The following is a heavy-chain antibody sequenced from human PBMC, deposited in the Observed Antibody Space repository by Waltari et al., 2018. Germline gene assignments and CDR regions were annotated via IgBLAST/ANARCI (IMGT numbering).Heavy chain of an antibody. CDR3: AREDLDCSGGSCYAGFDY. CDR2: IWYDGSNK. Sequence: QVQLVESGGGVVQPGRSLRLSCAASGFTFSSYGMHWVRQAPGKGLEWVAVIWYDGSNKYYADSVKGRFTISRDNSKNTLYLQMNSLRAEDTAVYYCAREDLDCSGGSCYAGFDYWGQGTLVTVSS. J-gene: IGHJ4*02. D-gene: IGHD2-15*01. CDR1: GFTFSSYG. V-gene: IGHV3-33*01.